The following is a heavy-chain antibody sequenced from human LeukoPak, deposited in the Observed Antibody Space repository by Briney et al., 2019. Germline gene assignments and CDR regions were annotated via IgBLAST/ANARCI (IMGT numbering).Heavy chain of an antibody. D-gene: IGHD3-3*01. CDR2: ISSSCSTI. CDR3: ARVLLYYDFWRGYTHSWPVDY. CDR1: GFTFSSYE. J-gene: IGHJ4*02. Sequence: GGSLRLSCAASGFTFSSYEMNWVRQAPGKGLEWVSYISSSCSTIYYSDSVKGRFTISRDNAKNSLYMQMNSLRAEDTAVYYCARVLLYYDFWRGYTHSWPVDYWGQGTLVTVSS. V-gene: IGHV3-48*03.